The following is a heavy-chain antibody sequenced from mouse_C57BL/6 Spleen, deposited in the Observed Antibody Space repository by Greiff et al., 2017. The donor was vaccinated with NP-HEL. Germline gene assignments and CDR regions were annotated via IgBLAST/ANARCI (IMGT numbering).Heavy chain of an antibody. CDR2: IAPANGNT. J-gene: IGHJ4*01. CDR3: ARNDCGSSYDAMDY. Sequence: EVQLQQSVAELVRPGASVKLSCTASGFNIKNTYMHWVKQRPEQGLEWIGRIAPANGNTKYAPKFQGKATITADTASNTAYLQLSSLTSEDTAIYYCARNDCGSSYDAMDYWGQGTSVTVSS. CDR1: GFNIKNTY. V-gene: IGHV14-3*01. D-gene: IGHD1-1*01.